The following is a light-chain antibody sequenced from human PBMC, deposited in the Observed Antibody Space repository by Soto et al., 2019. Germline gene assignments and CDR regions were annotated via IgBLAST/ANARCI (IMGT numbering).Light chain of an antibody. CDR1: QTVSSN. Sequence: EIVVTQSPGTLSLSPGERATDSCRASQTVSSNLAWYQQKPGKAPRLLIYGASTRATGIPARLSGSGSGTDFTLTIRRLEPEDFAVYYCQQYGSSGTFGQGTKVDIK. CDR2: GAS. V-gene: IGKV3-20*01. CDR3: QQYGSSGT. J-gene: IGKJ1*01.